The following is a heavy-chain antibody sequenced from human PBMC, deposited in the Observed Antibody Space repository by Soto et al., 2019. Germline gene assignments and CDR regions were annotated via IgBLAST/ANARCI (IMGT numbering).Heavy chain of an antibody. CDR3: ARDADYSNYKYLRYYGIDV. J-gene: IGHJ6*02. D-gene: IGHD4-4*01. CDR2: IIPISGTA. V-gene: IGHV1-69*12. Sequence: QVQLVQSGAEVKKPGSSVKVSCKASGGTFSSYAISWVRQAPGQGLEWMGGIIPISGTANYAQKFQGRVTITADESTSTAYMELSSLRSEDTAVYYCARDADYSNYKYLRYYGIDVWGQGTTVTVSS. CDR1: GGTFSSYA.